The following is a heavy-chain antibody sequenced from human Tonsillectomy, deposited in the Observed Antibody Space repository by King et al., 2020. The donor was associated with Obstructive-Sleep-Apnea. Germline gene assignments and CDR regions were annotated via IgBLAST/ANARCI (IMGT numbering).Heavy chain of an antibody. V-gene: IGHV4-30-2*01. CDR2: IYHSGSA. CDR3: ARGDGDYPPGALGG. Sequence: QLQESGSGLVRPSQTLSLTCAVSGGSITSGGYSWSWIRQPPGKGLEWIGDIYHSGSAYYNPSLKSRVTISVDTSENQFSLKLSSVTAADTAVYYCARGDGDYPPGALGGWGQGTVVTVSS. J-gene: IGHJ3*01. D-gene: IGHD4-17*01. CDR1: GGSITSGGYS.